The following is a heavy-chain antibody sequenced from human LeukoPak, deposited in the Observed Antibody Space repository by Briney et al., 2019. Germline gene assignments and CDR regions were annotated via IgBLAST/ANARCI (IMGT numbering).Heavy chain of an antibody. V-gene: IGHV1-2*06. CDR2: INPNSGGT. D-gene: IGHD1-26*01. J-gene: IGHJ6*02. CDR1: GYTFTGYY. Sequence: ASVKVSCKASGYTFTGYYMHWVRQAPGQGLVWMGRINPNSGGTNYAQKFQGRVTMTRDTSISTAYMELSRLRSDDTAVYYCAREERNYYYGMDVWGRGTTVTVSS. CDR3: AREERNYYYGMDV.